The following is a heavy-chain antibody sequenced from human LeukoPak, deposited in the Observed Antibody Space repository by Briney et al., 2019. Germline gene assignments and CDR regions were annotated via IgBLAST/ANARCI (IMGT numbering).Heavy chain of an antibody. CDR2: ISSSGSTI. CDR1: GVTFSSYE. D-gene: IGHD6-13*01. Sequence: GGSLRLSCAASGVTFSSYEMNWVRQAPGKGLEWVSYISSSGSTIYYADSVKGRFTISRDNAKNSLYLQMNSLRAEDTAVYYCARDLIAAATYYYYGMDVWGQGTTVTVSS. V-gene: IGHV3-48*03. J-gene: IGHJ6*02. CDR3: ARDLIAAATYYYYGMDV.